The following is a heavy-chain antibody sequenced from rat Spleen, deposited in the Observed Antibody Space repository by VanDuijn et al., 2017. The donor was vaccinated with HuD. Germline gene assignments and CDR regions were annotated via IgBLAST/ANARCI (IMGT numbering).Heavy chain of an antibody. J-gene: IGHJ2*01. CDR1: GFTFSDYY. CDR3: ARPPYNTYFDY. V-gene: IGHV5-29*01. CDR2: ISYDGSSA. D-gene: IGHD1-10*01. Sequence: EVQLVESDGGLVQPGRSLKLSCAASGFTFSDYYMAWVRQAPTKGLEWVATISYDGSSAYYRDPVKGRFTISRDNAKSTLYLQMDSLRSEDTATYYCARPPYNTYFDYWGQGVMVTVSS.